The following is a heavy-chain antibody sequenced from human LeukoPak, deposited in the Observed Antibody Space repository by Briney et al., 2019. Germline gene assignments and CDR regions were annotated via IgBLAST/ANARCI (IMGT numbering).Heavy chain of an antibody. Sequence: SETLSLTCTVAGGSISSYYWSWIRQPPGKGLEWIGYIYYSGSTNYNPSLKSRVTISGDTSKNQFSLKLSSVTAADTAVYYCARAGDNGGYYPYYFDYWGQGTLVTVSS. CDR2: IYYSGST. J-gene: IGHJ4*02. CDR1: GGSISSYY. D-gene: IGHD3-22*01. V-gene: IGHV4-59*01. CDR3: ARAGDNGGYYPYYFDY.